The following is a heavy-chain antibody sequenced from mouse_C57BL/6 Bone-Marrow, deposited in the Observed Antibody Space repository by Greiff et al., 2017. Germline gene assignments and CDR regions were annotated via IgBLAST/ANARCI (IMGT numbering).Heavy chain of an antibody. Sequence: QVQLKQPGAELVKPGASVKLSCKASGYTFTSYWMHWVKQRPGQGLEWIGMIHPNSGSTNYNEKFKSKATLTVDKSSSTAYMQLSSLTSEDSAVYYCATTVGYAMDYWGQGTSVTVSS. CDR2: IHPNSGST. CDR1: GYTFTSYW. V-gene: IGHV1-64*01. J-gene: IGHJ4*01. D-gene: IGHD1-1*01. CDR3: ATTVGYAMDY.